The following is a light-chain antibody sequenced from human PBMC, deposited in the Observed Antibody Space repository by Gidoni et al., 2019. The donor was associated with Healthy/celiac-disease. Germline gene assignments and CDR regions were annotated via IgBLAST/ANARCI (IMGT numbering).Light chain of an antibody. CDR1: SSNIVAGYD. Sequence: SVLTQPPSVSGAPGQRVTNSCTGSSSNIVAGYDVNWYQQLPGTAPKLPIYGNSNRPSGVPDRFSGSKSGTSASLAITGLQAEDEADYYCQSCRVFGGGTKLTVL. CDR3: QSCRV. J-gene: IGLJ2*01. V-gene: IGLV1-40*01. CDR2: GNS.